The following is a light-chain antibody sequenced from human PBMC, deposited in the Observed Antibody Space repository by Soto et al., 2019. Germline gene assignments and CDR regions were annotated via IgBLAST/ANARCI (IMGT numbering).Light chain of an antibody. Sequence: IVLTQSPGTLSLSPGERATLSCRTSQSVNSRYLAWYQQRPGQAPRLLIYAASTRPTGIPDRFSGSGSGTDFTLTISSLEPEDFAVYYCQQFSSYPLTFGGG. V-gene: IGKV3-20*01. CDR2: AAS. CDR3: QQFSSYPLT. CDR1: QSVNSRY. J-gene: IGKJ4*01.